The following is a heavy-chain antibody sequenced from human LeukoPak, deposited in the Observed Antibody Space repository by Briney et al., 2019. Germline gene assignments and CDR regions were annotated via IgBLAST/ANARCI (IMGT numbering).Heavy chain of an antibody. CDR1: GGSITSTNHF. V-gene: IGHV4-30-4*08. CDR2: IRPSGIA. D-gene: IGHD5-12*01. CDR3: AREVDIPVDSDGFDL. J-gene: IGHJ3*01. Sequence: SETLSLTCSVSGGSITSTNHFWSWIRQPPGEGLERIAYIRPSGIAWYNPSLTSRAVISIDTSKNQFSLTVNSVTAADTAMYYCAREVDIPVDSDGFDLWGRGTMVTVSS.